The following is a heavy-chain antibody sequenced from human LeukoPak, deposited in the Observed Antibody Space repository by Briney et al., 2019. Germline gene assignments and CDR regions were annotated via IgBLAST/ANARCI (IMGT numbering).Heavy chain of an antibody. V-gene: IGHV4-34*01. Sequence: SETLSLTCAVYGGSFSGYCWSWIRQPPGKGLEWIGEINHSGSTNYNPSLKSRVTISVDTSKNQFSLKLSSVTAADTAVYYCARIGYCSSTSCYNGEYYFDYWGQGTLVTVSS. CDR3: ARIGYCSSTSCYNGEYYFDY. CDR1: GGSFSGYC. J-gene: IGHJ4*02. D-gene: IGHD2-2*02. CDR2: INHSGST.